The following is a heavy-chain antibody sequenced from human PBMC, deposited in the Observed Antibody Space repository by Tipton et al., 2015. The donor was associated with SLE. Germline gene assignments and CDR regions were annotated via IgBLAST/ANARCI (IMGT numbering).Heavy chain of an antibody. CDR3: ARETDTVGGFMDV. CDR2: IYSGDST. CDR1: GFTASSNY. D-gene: IGHD2-15*01. V-gene: IGHV3-66*01. J-gene: IGHJ6*02. Sequence: SLRLSCAASGFTASSNYMSWVRQAPGKGLEWVSVIYSGDSTYYADSVKGRFTISRDNSKNTLYLQMNSLRAEDTAVYYCARETDTVGGFMDVWGQGTTVTVSS.